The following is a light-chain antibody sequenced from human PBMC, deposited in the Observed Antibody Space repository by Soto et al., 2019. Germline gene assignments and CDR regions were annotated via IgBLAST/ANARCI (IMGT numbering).Light chain of an antibody. J-gene: IGLJ2*01. CDR2: GNS. CDR1: SSNIGAGYD. V-gene: IGLV1-40*01. CDR3: QSYDSSLSGSNVV. Sequence: LTQPPSVSGAPGQRVTISCTGSSSNIGAGYDVHWYQQLPGTAPKLLIYGNSNRPSGVPDRFSGSKSGTSASLAITGLQAEDEADYYCQSYDSSLSGSNVVFGGGTKLTVL.